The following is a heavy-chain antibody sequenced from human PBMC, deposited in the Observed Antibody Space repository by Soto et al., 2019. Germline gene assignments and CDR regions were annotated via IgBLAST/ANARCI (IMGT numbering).Heavy chain of an antibody. CDR1: GFTFSSYA. CDR2: ISSSGISTYDT. Sequence: GGSLRLSCAASGFTFSSYAMSWVRQAPGKGLVWVSTISSSGISTYDTYYADSVKGRFTISRDNSKNTLYLQMDSLRAEDTAVYYCAKGGTSGRTGDYWGQGTLVTVS. D-gene: IGHD6-19*01. CDR3: AKGGTSGRTGDY. J-gene: IGHJ4*02. V-gene: IGHV3-23*01.